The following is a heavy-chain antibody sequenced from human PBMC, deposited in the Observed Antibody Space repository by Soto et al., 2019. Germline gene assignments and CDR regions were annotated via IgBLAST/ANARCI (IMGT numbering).Heavy chain of an antibody. D-gene: IGHD3-10*01. CDR2: ISYSGST. V-gene: IGHV4-30-4*01. CDR1: GGSISSGDYY. J-gene: IGHJ5*02. Sequence: SETLSLTCTVSGGSISSGDYYWSWIRQPPGKGLEWIGYISYSGSTYYNPSLKSRVTISVDTSKNQFTLKLSSVTAADTAVYYCARGLVWFEMYNCFDPWGQGTLVTVSS. CDR3: ARGLVWFEMYNCFDP.